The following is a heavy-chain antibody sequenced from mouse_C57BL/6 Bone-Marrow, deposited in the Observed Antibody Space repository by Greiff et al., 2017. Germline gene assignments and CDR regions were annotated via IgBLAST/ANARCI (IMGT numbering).Heavy chain of an antibody. CDR3: ARHDGYFWYFDV. Sequence: EVKLVESGGDLVKPGGSLKLSCAASGFTFSSYGMSWVRQTPDKRLEWVATISSGGSYTYYPDSVKGRFTTARDTAKNTLYLQMSSLKSEDTAMYYCARHDGYFWYFDVWGTGTTVTVSS. CDR1: GFTFSSYG. CDR2: ISSGGSYT. V-gene: IGHV5-6*01. J-gene: IGHJ1*03. D-gene: IGHD2-3*01.